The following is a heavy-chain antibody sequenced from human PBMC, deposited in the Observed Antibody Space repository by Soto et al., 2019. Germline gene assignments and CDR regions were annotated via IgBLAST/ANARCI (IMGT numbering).Heavy chain of an antibody. V-gene: IGHV3-30*01. CDR1: GFTFADYA. CDR2: ISYSGDRQ. J-gene: IGHJ5*01. Sequence: GGSLRLSCVASGFTFADYAMHLVRRIPGKGLEWVAVISYSGDRQYYAESVKGRFTISRDNSKKTLYLQMFSLTSEDSAVFYCARTPAAMITDRYNWFDSWGPGTQVTVSS. CDR3: ARTPAAMITDRYNWFDS. D-gene: IGHD3-16*01.